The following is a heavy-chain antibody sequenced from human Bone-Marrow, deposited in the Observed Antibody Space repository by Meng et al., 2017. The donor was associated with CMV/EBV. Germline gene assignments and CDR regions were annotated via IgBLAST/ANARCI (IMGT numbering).Heavy chain of an antibody. CDR2: IIPILGIA. CDR1: GGTFSSYT. V-gene: IGHV1-69*02. Sequence: SVKVSCKASGGTFSSYTISWVRQAPGQGLEWMGRIIPILGIANYAQKFQGRVTMTRNTSISTAYMELSSLRSEDTAVYYCARGGGYSYGHNWFDPWGQGTLVTVSS. CDR3: ARGGGYSYGHNWFDP. J-gene: IGHJ5*02. D-gene: IGHD5-18*01.